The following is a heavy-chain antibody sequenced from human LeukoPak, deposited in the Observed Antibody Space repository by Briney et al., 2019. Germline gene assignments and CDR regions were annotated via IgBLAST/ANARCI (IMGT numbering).Heavy chain of an antibody. Sequence: GGSLRLSCRVSGITLSNYGMSWVRQAPGKGLEWVAGISGSGGSTNYADSVKSRFTISRDNPKNTLYLQMTSLRAEDTAVYFCAKRGVVIRVILVGFHKEAYYFDSWGQGALVTVSS. V-gene: IGHV3-23*01. D-gene: IGHD3-22*01. CDR1: GITLSNYG. J-gene: IGHJ4*02. CDR2: ISGSGGST. CDR3: AKRGVVIRVILVGFHKEAYYFDS.